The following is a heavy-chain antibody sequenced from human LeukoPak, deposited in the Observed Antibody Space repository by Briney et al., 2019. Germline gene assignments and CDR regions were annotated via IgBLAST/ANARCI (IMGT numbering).Heavy chain of an antibody. CDR2: IYYSGST. D-gene: IGHD5-12*01. V-gene: IGHV4-59*08. CDR1: GGSISSYY. CDR3: AGGRGYGGYDTPFDY. J-gene: IGHJ4*02. Sequence: PSETLSLTCTVSGGSISSYYWSWIRQPPGKGLEWIGYIYYSGSTNYNPSLKSRVTISVDTSKNQFSLKLSSVTAADTAVYYCAGGRGYGGYDTPFDYWGQGTLVTVSS.